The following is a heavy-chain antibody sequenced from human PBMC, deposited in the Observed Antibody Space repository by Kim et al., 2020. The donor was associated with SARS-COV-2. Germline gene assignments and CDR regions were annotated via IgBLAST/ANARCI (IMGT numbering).Heavy chain of an antibody. CDR3: ARPGIAAAAVDY. V-gene: IGHV5-51*01. J-gene: IGHJ4*02. D-gene: IGHD6-13*01. Sequence: RDSQYLQGQVTISADKSISTAYLQWSSLKASDTAMYYCARPGIAAAAVDYWGQGTLVTVSS.